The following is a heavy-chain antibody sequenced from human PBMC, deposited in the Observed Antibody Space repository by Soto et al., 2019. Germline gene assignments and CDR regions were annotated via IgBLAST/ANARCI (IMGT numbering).Heavy chain of an antibody. Sequence: SETLSLTCTVSGDSIGRGNKYWSWIRQAPGKGLEWIGYIFSSGTTYYNPSLKSRLTMSLDTSQNQFSLKLNSVTAADTAVYFCARVPSPFDFYYAMDVWGQGTTVTVSS. CDR3: ARVPSPFDFYYAMDV. V-gene: IGHV4-30-4*02. D-gene: IGHD3-16*01. J-gene: IGHJ6*02. CDR1: GDSIGRGNKY. CDR2: IFSSGTT.